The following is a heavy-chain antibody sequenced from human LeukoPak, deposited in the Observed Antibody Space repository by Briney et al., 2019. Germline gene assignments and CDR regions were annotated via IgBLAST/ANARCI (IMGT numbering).Heavy chain of an antibody. CDR1: GFIFDDYD. D-gene: IGHD3-10*01. CDR2: INWYGYST. CDR3: AKDNFDYYGSGSYGYYFDY. V-gene: IGHV3-20*04. J-gene: IGHJ4*02. Sequence: GGSLRLSCTASGFIFDDYDMSWVRQVPGKALEWVSGINWYGYSTYYADSVKGRFTISRDNAKNSLYLQINSLRAEDTALYYCAKDNFDYYGSGSYGYYFDYWGQGTLVTVSS.